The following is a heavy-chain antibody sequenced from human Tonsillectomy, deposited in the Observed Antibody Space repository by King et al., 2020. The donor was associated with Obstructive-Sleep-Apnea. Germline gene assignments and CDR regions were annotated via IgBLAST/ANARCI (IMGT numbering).Heavy chain of an antibody. J-gene: IGHJ4*02. CDR3: ARDRRYFDY. Sequence: AQLVQSGGGVVQPGRSLRLSCAASGFLFSSYAIHWVRQAPGEGLEWVAVISYDGSNKYYADSVKGRFTISGDNSKNTRCLQMNSLRAEDTAVYYCARDRRYFDYWGQGTLVTVSS. V-gene: IGHV3-30-3*01. CDR1: GFLFSSYA. CDR2: ISYDGSNK.